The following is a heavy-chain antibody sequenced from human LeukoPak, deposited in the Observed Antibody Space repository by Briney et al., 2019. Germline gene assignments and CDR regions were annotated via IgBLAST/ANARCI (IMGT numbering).Heavy chain of an antibody. D-gene: IGHD2-2*01. Sequence: GGSLRLSCAASGFSVSTNYMTWVRQAPGKGLEWVSIIYAGGKTYYADSVKGRFTISRDNSKNRLYLQMDSLRVEDTAVYYCARGRECSGTGCYLPGIYWGQGILVTVSS. CDR2: IYAGGKT. V-gene: IGHV3-53*01. CDR3: ARGRECSGTGCYLPGIY. CDR1: GFSVSTNY. J-gene: IGHJ4*02.